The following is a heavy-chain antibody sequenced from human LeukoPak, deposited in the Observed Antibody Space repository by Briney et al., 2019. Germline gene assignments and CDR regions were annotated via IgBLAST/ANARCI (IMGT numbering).Heavy chain of an antibody. CDR1: GGSISSYY. Sequence: SETLSLTCAVSGGSISSYYWSWIRQPAGKGLEWIWRIYTSGSTNYNPALKSRVTMSVDTYKNQFFLKLSSETAADTALYYCARYSIDSSSWHPIIDYWGQGTLVTVSS. D-gene: IGHD6-13*01. CDR3: ARYSIDSSSWHPIIDY. J-gene: IGHJ4*02. V-gene: IGHV4-59*10. CDR2: IYTSGST.